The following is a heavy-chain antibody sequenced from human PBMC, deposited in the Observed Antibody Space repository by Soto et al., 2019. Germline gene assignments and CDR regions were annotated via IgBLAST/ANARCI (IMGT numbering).Heavy chain of an antibody. Sequence: SVKVSCKASGGTFSSYAISWVRQAPGQGLEWMGGIIPIFGTANYAQKFQGRVTITADESTSTAYMELSSLRSEDTAVYYCAVAAGTREWLDNPPDYWGQGTLVTVSS. D-gene: IGHD6-13*01. CDR1: GGTFSSYA. J-gene: IGHJ4*02. CDR2: IIPIFGTA. CDR3: AVAAGTREWLDNPPDY. V-gene: IGHV1-69*13.